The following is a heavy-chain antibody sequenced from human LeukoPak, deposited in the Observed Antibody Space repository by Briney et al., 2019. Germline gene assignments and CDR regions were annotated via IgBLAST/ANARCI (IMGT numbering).Heavy chain of an antibody. V-gene: IGHV5-51*01. CDR2: IYPGDSDT. D-gene: IGHD5-12*01. CDR3: ARTSGYDYPYYYCGMDV. Sequence: GESLKISCKGSGYRFTSYWIGWVRQMPGKGLEWMGIIYPGDSDTRYSSSFQGQVTISADKSISTAYLQWSGLKASDTAMYYCARTSGYDYPYYYCGMDVWGQGTRVTVSS. J-gene: IGHJ6*02. CDR1: GYRFTSYW.